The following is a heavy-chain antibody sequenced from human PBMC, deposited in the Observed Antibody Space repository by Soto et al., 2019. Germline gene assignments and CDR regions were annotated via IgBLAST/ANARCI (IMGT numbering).Heavy chain of an antibody. CDR1: GGPISSYY. CDR3: ARGSSGWPPRLDY. D-gene: IGHD6-19*01. CDR2: IYYSGST. J-gene: IGHJ4*02. V-gene: IGHV4-59*01. Sequence: QVQLQESGPGLVKPSETLSLNCTVSGGPISSYYWSWIRQSPGKGLEWIGYIYYSGSTNYNPSLKDRVTISVDTSKNQFSLELGSVTAADTAVYYCARGSSGWPPRLDYWCQGTLVTVSS.